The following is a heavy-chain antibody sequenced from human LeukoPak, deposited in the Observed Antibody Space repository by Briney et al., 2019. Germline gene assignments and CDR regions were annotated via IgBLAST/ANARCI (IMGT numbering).Heavy chain of an antibody. V-gene: IGHV3-23*01. D-gene: IGHD4-23*01. Sequence: GSLRLSCAASGFTFSSYAMSWVRQAPGKGLEWVSTISGSGDSTYYADSVKGRFTISRDKSKNTLFLQMNSLRAEDTAVYYCACTTVVTGFDYWGQGTLVTVSS. CDR1: GFTFSSYA. J-gene: IGHJ4*02. CDR2: ISGSGDST. CDR3: ACTTVVTGFDY.